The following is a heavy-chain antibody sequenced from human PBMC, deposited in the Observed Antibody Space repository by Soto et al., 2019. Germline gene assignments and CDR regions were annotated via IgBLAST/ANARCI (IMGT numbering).Heavy chain of an antibody. CDR1: GGSISSYY. CDR2: IYYSGST. J-gene: IGHJ4*02. Sequence: QVQLQESGPGLVKPSETLSLTCTVSGGSISSYYWSWIRQPPGKGLEWFGYIYYSGSTNYNPSLKSRVTISVDTSKNQFSLKLSSVTAADTGVYFCARSHGRYWGQGTLVTVSS. CDR3: ARSHGRY. V-gene: IGHV4-59*01.